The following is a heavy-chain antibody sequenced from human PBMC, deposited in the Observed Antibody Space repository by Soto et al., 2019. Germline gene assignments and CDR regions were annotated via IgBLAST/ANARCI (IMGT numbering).Heavy chain of an antibody. CDR1: GGTFSSYT. Sequence: GASVKVSCKASGGTFSSYTISWVRQAPGQGLEWMGRIIPILGIANYAQKFQGRVTITADKSTSTAYMELSSLRSEDTAVYYCARDSCSSTSCYAGLTFDYWGKGTLVTVYS. D-gene: IGHD2-2*01. V-gene: IGHV1-69*04. CDR3: ARDSCSSTSCYAGLTFDY. CDR2: IIPILGIA. J-gene: IGHJ4*02.